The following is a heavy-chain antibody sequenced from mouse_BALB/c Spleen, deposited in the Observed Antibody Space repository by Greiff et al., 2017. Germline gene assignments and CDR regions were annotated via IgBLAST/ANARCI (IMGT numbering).Heavy chain of an antibody. CDR2: IWSGGST. Sequence: QVQLKESGPGLVQPSQSLSITCTVSGFSLTSYGVHWVRQSPGKGLEWLGVIWSGGSTDYNAAFISRLSISKDNSKCQVFFKMNSLQADDTAIYYCAIYGNGYFDVWGAGTTVTVSS. CDR1: GFSLTSYG. J-gene: IGHJ1*01. V-gene: IGHV2-4-1*01. D-gene: IGHD2-1*01. CDR3: AIYGNGYFDV.